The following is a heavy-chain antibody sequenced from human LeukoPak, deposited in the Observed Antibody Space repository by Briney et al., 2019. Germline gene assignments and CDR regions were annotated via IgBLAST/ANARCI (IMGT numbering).Heavy chain of an antibody. D-gene: IGHD6-25*01. CDR2: IYPGDSDT. CDR3: ARPLNSGWDY. CDR1: GYRFTSYW. Sequence: GESLKISCKGSGYRFTSYWIGWVRQMPGKGLEWMATIYPGDSDTSYSPSLQGQVTISADQSSSTAYLQWSSLKASDTAIYYCARPLNSGWDYWGQGTLVTVSS. V-gene: IGHV5-51*01. J-gene: IGHJ4*02.